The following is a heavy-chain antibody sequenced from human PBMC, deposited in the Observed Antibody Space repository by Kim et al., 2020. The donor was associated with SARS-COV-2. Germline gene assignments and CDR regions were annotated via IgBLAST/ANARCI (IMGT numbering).Heavy chain of an antibody. Sequence: SETLSLTCTVSGGSVSSGSYYWSWIRQPPGKGLEWIGYIYYSGSTNYNPSLKSRVTISVDTSKNQFSLKLSSVTAADTAVYYCARGYCSGGSCYSHWYFDLWGGGTLVTVSS. CDR2: IYYSGST. D-gene: IGHD2-15*01. CDR1: GGSVSSGSYY. J-gene: IGHJ2*01. CDR3: ARGYCSGGSCYSHWYFDL. V-gene: IGHV4-61*01.